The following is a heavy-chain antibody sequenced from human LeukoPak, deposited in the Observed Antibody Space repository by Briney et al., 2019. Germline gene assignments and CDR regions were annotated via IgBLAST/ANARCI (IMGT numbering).Heavy chain of an antibody. V-gene: IGHV3-21*01. CDR2: ISSSSSYI. D-gene: IGHD6-13*01. Sequence: GGSLRLSCAASGFTFSSYSMNWVRQAPGKGLEWVSSISSSSSYIYYADSVKGRFTISRDNAKNSLYLQMNSLRAEDTAVYYCARDGIAAVGEVYYFDYWGQGTLVTVSS. CDR3: ARDGIAAVGEVYYFDY. J-gene: IGHJ4*02. CDR1: GFTFSSYS.